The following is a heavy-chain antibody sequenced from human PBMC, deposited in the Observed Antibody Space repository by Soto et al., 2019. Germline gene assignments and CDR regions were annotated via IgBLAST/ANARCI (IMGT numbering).Heavy chain of an antibody. CDR2: RIPIFGTT. CDR1: GGTFSNYP. J-gene: IGHJ4*02. CDR3: ARGLYCGGGCYSHFDY. V-gene: IGHV1-69*01. D-gene: IGHD2-21*02. Sequence: VQLVQSGAEVKKPGSSVKVSCKASGGTFSNYPFIWVRQAPGQGLDWMGGRIPIFGTTDYGQRFQGRVTITADESTNTAYMELSSLRSDDTAVYYCARGLYCGGGCYSHFDYWGQGTLVTVSS.